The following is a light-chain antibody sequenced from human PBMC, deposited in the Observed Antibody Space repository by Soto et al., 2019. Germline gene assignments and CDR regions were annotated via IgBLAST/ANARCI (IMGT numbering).Light chain of an antibody. CDR1: SSDVGSYNL. J-gene: IGLJ2*01. CDR3: CSYGESVV. Sequence: QSALTQPASVSGSPGQSITLSCTGTSSDVGSYNLVSWYQQNPGKAPKLIIYEGSKRPSGVSNRFSGSKSGNTASLTISGLQAEDEADYYCCSYGESVVFGGGTKLTVL. V-gene: IGLV2-23*01. CDR2: EGS.